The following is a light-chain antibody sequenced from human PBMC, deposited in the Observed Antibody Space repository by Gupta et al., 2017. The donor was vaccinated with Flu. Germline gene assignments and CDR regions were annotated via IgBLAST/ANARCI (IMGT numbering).Light chain of an antibody. CDR2: SNY. CDR1: SSNIGRNT. V-gene: IGLV1-44*01. Sequence: QSVLTQPPSASGTPGQRVIISCSGGSSNIGRNTVNWYQQLPGTAPKLLIYSNYLRPSGVPDRFSGSKSGTSASLAISGLQSEDEADYYCAAWDDSLTVLFGGGTKLTVL. CDR3: AAWDDSLTVL. J-gene: IGLJ2*01.